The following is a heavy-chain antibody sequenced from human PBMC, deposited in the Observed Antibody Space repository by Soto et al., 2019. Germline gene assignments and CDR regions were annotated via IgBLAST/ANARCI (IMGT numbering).Heavy chain of an antibody. CDR3: ARVGYFYVSGSYVFDP. Sequence: QVQLVQSGAEVKKPGASVKVSCKASGYTFTSHSIIWVRRAPGEGLEWVGWISAYNGYTNSAENFQGRVTMTTDASTNTAFMGLRSLSSDDTAVYYCARVGYFYVSGSYVFDPWGQGTLVTVSS. J-gene: IGHJ5*02. V-gene: IGHV1-18*04. CDR2: ISAYNGYT. D-gene: IGHD3-10*01. CDR1: GYTFTSHS.